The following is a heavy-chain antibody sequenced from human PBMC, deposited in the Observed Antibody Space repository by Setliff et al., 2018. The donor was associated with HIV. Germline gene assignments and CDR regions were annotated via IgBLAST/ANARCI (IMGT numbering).Heavy chain of an antibody. CDR2: IKPDGSGI. CDR3: ARDRVGYYYYMDV. V-gene: IGHV3-74*01. J-gene: IGHJ6*03. CDR1: GFTFSSYW. Sequence: PGGSLRLSCAASGFTFSSYWIHWVRQTPGKGLVWVSRIKPDGSGITYADSVKGRFTISRDDAKNTLFLQMNSLRAEDTAVYYCARDRVGYYYYMDVWGKGTTVTVSS. D-gene: IGHD1-26*01.